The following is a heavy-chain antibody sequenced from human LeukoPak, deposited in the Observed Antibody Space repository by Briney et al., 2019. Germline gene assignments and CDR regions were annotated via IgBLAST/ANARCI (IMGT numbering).Heavy chain of an antibody. CDR3: ARDTVDTAMVGHYYYYYMDV. CDR2: MNPNSGNT. D-gene: IGHD5-18*01. J-gene: IGHJ6*03. V-gene: IGHV1-8*03. CDR1: GYTFTGYY. Sequence: ASVKVSCKASGYTFTGYYMHWVRQAPGQGLEWMGWMNPNSGNTGYAQKFQGRVTITRNTSISTAYMELSRLRSDDTAVYYCARDTVDTAMVGHYYYYYMDVWGKGTTVTVSS.